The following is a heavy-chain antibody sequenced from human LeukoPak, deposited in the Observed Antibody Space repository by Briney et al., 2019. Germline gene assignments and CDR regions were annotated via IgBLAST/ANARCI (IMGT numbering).Heavy chain of an antibody. V-gene: IGHV3-30*02. D-gene: IGHD6-13*01. CDR1: RFTFSSYG. CDR2: IRYDGSNK. CDR3: AKLTFSSSWYDFDY. Sequence: GGSLRLSCAASRFTFSSYGMHWVRQAPGKGLEWVAFIRYDGSNKYYADSVKGRFTISRDNSRNTLYLQMNSLRAEDTAVYYCAKLTFSSSWYDFDYWGQGTLVTVSS. J-gene: IGHJ4*02.